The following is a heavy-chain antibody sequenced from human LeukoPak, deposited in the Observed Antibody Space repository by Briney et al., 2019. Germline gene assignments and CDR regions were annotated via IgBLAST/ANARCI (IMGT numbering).Heavy chain of an antibody. J-gene: IGHJ4*02. Sequence: GGSLRLSCAASGFTFSTYWMTWVRQAPGKGLECVANIKPDGSGKYYVDSVEGRFTISRDNAKNSLYLQMNCLRAEDTALYYCARGGTWDLDYWGQGSLVTVSS. CDR3: ARGGTWDLDY. CDR1: GFTFSTYW. V-gene: IGHV3-7*01. D-gene: IGHD1-1*01. CDR2: IKPDGSGK.